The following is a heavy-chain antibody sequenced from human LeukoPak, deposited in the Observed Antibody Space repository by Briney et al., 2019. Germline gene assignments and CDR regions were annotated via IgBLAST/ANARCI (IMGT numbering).Heavy chain of an antibody. Sequence: GGSLRLSCAASGFTFSSYSMNWVRQAPGKGLEWVSSISSSSSYIYYADSVKGRFTISRDNAKNPLYLQMNSLRAEDTAVYYCARDLNKPNYDFWSGYYYYYYYMDVWGKGTTVTVAS. CDR3: ARDLNKPNYDFWSGYYYYYYYMDV. D-gene: IGHD3-3*01. J-gene: IGHJ6*03. CDR1: GFTFSSYS. CDR2: ISSSSSYI. V-gene: IGHV3-21*01.